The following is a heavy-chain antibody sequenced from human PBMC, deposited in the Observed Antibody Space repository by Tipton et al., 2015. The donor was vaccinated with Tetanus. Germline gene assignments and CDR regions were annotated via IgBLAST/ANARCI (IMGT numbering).Heavy chain of an antibody. Sequence: TLSLTCAVFGGSFSGYYWNWIRQPPGKGLEWIGQIDHSGSTSYNPSLKSRVTISVDTSKNQFSLNLSSVTAAETAVYYWARWETVTTKNNYWGQGALVTVSS. CDR1: GGSFSGYY. CDR3: ARWETVTTKNNY. D-gene: IGHD4-17*01. CDR2: IDHSGST. J-gene: IGHJ4*02. V-gene: IGHV4-34*01.